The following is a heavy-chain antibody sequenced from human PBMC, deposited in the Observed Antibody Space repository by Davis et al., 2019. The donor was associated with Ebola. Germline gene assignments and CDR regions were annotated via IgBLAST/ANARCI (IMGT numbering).Heavy chain of an antibody. J-gene: IGHJ4*02. CDR1: GFTFDNFG. Sequence: GESLKISCAATGFTFDNFGMNWVRQAPGKGLEWISHISGSRTTIYYAESVKGRFAISRDSVTNSVYLQMNSLRAEDTAVYYCARSTAMVRWGQGTLVIVSS. V-gene: IGHV3-48*01. D-gene: IGHD5-18*01. CDR3: ARSTAMVR. CDR2: ISGSRTTI.